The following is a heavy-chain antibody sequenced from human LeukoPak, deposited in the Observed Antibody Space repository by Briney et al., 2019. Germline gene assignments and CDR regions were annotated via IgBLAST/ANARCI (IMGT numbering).Heavy chain of an antibody. Sequence: PSETLSLTCAVYGGSFSGYYWSWIRQPPGKGLEWIGEINHSGSTNYNPSLKSRVTISVDTSKNQFSLKLSSVTAADTAVYYCARLPGLNIVVVPAAIEGAYNWFDPWGQGTLVTVSS. CDR1: GGSFSGYY. D-gene: IGHD2-2*01. V-gene: IGHV4-34*01. J-gene: IGHJ5*02. CDR2: INHSGST. CDR3: ARLPGLNIVVVPAAIEGAYNWFDP.